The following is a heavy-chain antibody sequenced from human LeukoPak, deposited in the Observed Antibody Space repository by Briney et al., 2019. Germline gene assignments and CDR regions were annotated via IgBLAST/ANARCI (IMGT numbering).Heavy chain of an antibody. D-gene: IGHD3-22*01. V-gene: IGHV3-23*01. J-gene: IGHJ4*02. CDR3: AKSPYDSSSYSFDY. CDR1: GFTFSSYA. CDR2: ISGSGDST. Sequence: GGSLRLSCAASGFTFSSYAMSWVRQAPGKGLEWVSAISGSGDSTYYADSEKGRFTISRDNSKNMLYLQMSSLRAEDTAVYYCAKSPYDSSSYSFDYRGQGTLVTVSS.